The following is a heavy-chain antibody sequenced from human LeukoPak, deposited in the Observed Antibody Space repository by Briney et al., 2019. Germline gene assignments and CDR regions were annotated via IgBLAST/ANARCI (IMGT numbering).Heavy chain of an antibody. J-gene: IGHJ4*02. CDR3: AKLRVQNYGGIWGFDY. V-gene: IGHV4-38-2*02. Sequence: PSETLSLTCTVSGYSISSISRTYYCGWVRQSPGKGLEWIGSFYHSGSTYYNPSLQSRVTISIDTSKNQFSLKLSSVTAADTAVYYCAKLRVQNYGGIWGFDYWGQGTLVTVSS. CDR1: GYSISSISRTYY. D-gene: IGHD4-23*01. CDR2: FYHSGST.